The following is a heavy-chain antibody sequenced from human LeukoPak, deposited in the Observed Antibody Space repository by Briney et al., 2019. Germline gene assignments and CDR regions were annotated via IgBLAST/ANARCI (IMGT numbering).Heavy chain of an antibody. Sequence: SETLSLTCTVSGGSISGSGYYWAWICQPPGKGLERIGSIYSSGHTYYNPSLKSRVTISVHTSKNQFSLKLSSVTAADTAIYFCARMYYYGSGSDYLNWFDPWGQGTLVTVSS. J-gene: IGHJ5*02. V-gene: IGHV4-39*07. D-gene: IGHD3-10*01. CDR3: ARMYYYGSGSDYLNWFDP. CDR1: GGSISGSGYY. CDR2: IYSSGHT.